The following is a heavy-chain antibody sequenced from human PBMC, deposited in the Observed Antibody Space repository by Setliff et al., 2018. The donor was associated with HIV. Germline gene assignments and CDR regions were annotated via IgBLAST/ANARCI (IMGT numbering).Heavy chain of an antibody. CDR3: ARHWYSSSWYHVFDI. V-gene: IGHV4-30-4*08. CDR1: GGSINNDIYF. J-gene: IGHJ3*02. Sequence: SETLSLTCSVSGGSINNDIYFWSWIRQHPGKGLEWIGYIYYSGSTYYNPSLKSRITISVDTSKNQFSLKLSSVTAADTAVYYCARHWYSSSWYHVFDIWGQGTMVTVSS. D-gene: IGHD6-13*01. CDR2: IYYSGST.